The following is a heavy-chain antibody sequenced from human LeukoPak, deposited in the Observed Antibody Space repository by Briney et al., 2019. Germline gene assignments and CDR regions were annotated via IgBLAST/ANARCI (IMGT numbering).Heavy chain of an antibody. Sequence: QPGGSLRLSCAASGFTFSSYGMHWVRQAPGKGLEWVSGISWNSGSIGYADSVKGRFTISRDNAKNSLYLQMNSLRAEDTALYYCAKGLVTAGGVDYFDYWGQGTLVTVSS. CDR1: GFTFSSYG. V-gene: IGHV3-9*01. CDR2: ISWNSGSI. D-gene: IGHD2-21*02. J-gene: IGHJ4*02. CDR3: AKGLVTAGGVDYFDY.